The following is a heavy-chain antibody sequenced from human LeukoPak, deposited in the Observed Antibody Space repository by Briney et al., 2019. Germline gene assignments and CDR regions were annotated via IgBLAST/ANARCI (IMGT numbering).Heavy chain of an antibody. CDR1: GLTFSSYA. CDR3: AKGLERESRLDS. V-gene: IGHV3-30*04. CDR2: ISYDGSNK. D-gene: IGHD1-1*01. J-gene: IGHJ4*02. Sequence: GGSLRLSCAASGLTFSSYAMHWVRQAPGKGLEWVAVISYDGSNKYYADSMKGRFTISRDNSKNTLFLQMNSLRAEDTALYYCAKGLERESRLDSWGQGTLVTVSS.